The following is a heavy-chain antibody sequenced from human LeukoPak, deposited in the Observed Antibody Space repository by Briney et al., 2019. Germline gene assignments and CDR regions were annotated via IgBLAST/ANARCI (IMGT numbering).Heavy chain of an antibody. CDR2: TNRDDSDT. V-gene: IGHV3-74*01. CDR3: ARSANYFDTSGQDY. D-gene: IGHD3-22*01. J-gene: IGHJ4*02. Sequence: PGGSLRLSCAASGFTFSGYWMHWVRQAPGKGLVWVSRTNRDDSDTSYADSVKGRFTISRDKAKSTLYLQMSSLRVEDTVVYYCARSANYFDTSGQDYWGQGTLVTVSS. CDR1: GFTFSGYW.